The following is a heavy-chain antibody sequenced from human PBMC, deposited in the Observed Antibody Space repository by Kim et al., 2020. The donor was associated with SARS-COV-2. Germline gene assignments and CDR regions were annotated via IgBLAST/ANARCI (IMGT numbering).Heavy chain of an antibody. J-gene: IGHJ4*02. CDR3: AKDRITMRVVGVFDY. Sequence: DSVKGRFTISRDNSKNTLYLQMNSLRAEDTAVYYCAKDRITMRVVGVFDYWGQGTLVTVSS. D-gene: IGHD3-22*01. V-gene: IGHV3-23*01.